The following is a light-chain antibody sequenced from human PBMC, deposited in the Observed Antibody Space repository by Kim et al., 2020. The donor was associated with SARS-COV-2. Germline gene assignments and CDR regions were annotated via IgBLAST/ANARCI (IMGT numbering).Light chain of an antibody. CDR2: QGD. J-gene: IGLJ3*02. CDR3: QAWDISSQWV. V-gene: IGLV3-1*01. Sequence: SYELTQPPSVSVSTGQTASITCSENKLADKGVRWYQQKAGQSPVLVIYQGDKRPSGIPERFSGPNSGNTVTLTITGTQTMDEADYYCQAWDISSQWVFGG. CDR1: KLADKG.